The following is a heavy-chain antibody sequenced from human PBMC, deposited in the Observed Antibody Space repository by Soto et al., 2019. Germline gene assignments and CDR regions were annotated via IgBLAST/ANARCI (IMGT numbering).Heavy chain of an antibody. D-gene: IGHD3-22*01. CDR1: GGSISSGDYY. V-gene: IGHV4-30-4*01. CDR2: IYYSGST. CDR3: ARAVGYYDSSGYPA. J-gene: IGHJ5*02. Sequence: TLSLTCTVSGGSISSGDYYWSWIRQPPGKGLEWIGYIYYSGSTYYNPSLKSRVTISVDTSKNQFSLKLSSVTAADTAVYYCARAVGYYDSSGYPAWGQGTLGTAPQ.